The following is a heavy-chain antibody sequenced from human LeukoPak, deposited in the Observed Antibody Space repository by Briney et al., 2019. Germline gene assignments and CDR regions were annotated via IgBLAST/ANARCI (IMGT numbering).Heavy chain of an antibody. J-gene: IGHJ4*02. D-gene: IGHD4/OR15-4a*01. CDR2: ISYDGSKK. CDR3: ARRAGAYSHPYDY. V-gene: IGHV3-30*03. CDR1: GFTFSSYG. Sequence: PGGSLRLSCAASGFTFSSYGMHWVRQAPGKGLEWVAVISYDGSKKYYADSMKGRFTISRDKSTNTLFLQVNSLRAEDTAVYYCARRAGAYSHPYDYWGQGTLVTVSS.